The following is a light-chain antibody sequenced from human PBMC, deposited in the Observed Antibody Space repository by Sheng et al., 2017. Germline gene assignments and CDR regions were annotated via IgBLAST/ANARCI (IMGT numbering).Light chain of an antibody. J-gene: IGKJ2*01. V-gene: IGKV1-17*03. CDR2: GAS. Sequence: DIQMTQSPSAMSASVGDTVTITCRASQGISDYLAWFQQKPGKVPKRLIYGASSLLSGVPSRFSGSGYGTEFTLTISSLQPEDFATYYCQQYNSAPYTFGQGTKLEI. CDR3: QQYNSAPYT. CDR1: QGISDY.